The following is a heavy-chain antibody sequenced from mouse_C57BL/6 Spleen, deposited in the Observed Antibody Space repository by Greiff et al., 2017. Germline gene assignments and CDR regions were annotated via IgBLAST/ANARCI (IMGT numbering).Heavy chain of an antibody. V-gene: IGHV5-16*01. Sequence: EVHLVESEGGLVQPGSSMKLSCTASGFTFSDYYMAWVRQVPEKGLEWVANFNYDGSSTYYLDSLKSRFIISRDNAKNILYLQMRSLKSEDTATYYCTSDEGRWLRDAMDYWGQGTSVTVSS. CDR3: TSDEGRWLRDAMDY. D-gene: IGHD2-3*01. J-gene: IGHJ4*01. CDR1: GFTFSDYY. CDR2: FNYDGSST.